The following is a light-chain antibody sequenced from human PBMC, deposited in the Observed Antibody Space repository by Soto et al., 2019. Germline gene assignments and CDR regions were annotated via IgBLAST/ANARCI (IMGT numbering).Light chain of an antibody. J-gene: IGKJ4*01. Sequence: EIELTQSPATLSLSPGERATLSCRASQSVSSYLAWYQQKPGQAPRLLIYDASNRATGIPARFSGSGSGTDFTLTISSLEPEDFAVYYCQQRSEWPLTFGGGTKVEIK. V-gene: IGKV3-11*01. CDR1: QSVSSY. CDR3: QQRSEWPLT. CDR2: DAS.